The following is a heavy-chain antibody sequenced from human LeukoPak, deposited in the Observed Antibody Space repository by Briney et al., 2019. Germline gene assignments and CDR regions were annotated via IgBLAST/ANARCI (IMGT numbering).Heavy chain of an antibody. CDR2: IGPSGDKT. J-gene: IGHJ4*02. CDR1: GFTFSSHG. Sequence: GGSLRLSCAGAGFTFSSHGMNWVRQAPGKGLEWVSGIGPSGDKTYYADAVKGRFTISRDNSKNNFYLSMNILRAEDTATYYCARDLGWLQLCFGGQGTLVTVSS. V-gene: IGHV3-23*01. D-gene: IGHD5-24*01. CDR3: ARDLGWLQLCF.